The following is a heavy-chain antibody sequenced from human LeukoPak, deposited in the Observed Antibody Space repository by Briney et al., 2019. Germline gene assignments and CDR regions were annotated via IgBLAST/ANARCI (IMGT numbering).Heavy chain of an antibody. J-gene: IGHJ6*02. CDR1: GYSFSSYD. D-gene: IGHD3-9*01. CDR3: ARLTRYLYGMDV. CDR2: MNPNSGNT. V-gene: IGHV1-8*01. Sequence: ASVKVSRKASGYSFSSYDINWVRQAPGQGLEWMGWMNPNSGNTGYAQKFQGRVTMTRSTSIRTAYMEVKNLTSEDTALYYCARLTRYLYGMDVWGQGSPVIVSS.